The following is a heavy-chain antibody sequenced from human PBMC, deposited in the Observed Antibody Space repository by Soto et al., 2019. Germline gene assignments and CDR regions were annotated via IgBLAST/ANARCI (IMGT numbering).Heavy chain of an antibody. Sequence: QVQLVQSGAEVKKPGSSVKISCKASGGTFSSYTISWVRQAPGQGLEWMGRIIPIRGIANYAQKFQGRVTITADKSTSTADRERSSLRSEDTAVYYCARAERYCRPARRMDVWGQGPKVTVSS. V-gene: IGHV1-69*02. CDR3: ARAERYCRPARRMDV. CDR1: GGTFSSYT. J-gene: IGHJ6*02. CDR2: IIPIRGIA. D-gene: IGHD1-20*01.